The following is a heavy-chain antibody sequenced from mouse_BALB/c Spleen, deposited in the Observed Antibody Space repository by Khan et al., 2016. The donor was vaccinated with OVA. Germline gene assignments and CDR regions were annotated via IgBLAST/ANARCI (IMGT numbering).Heavy chain of an antibody. V-gene: IGHV1S137*01. CDR1: GYTFTDFT. CDR2: ISTYYGDV. J-gene: IGHJ3*01. CDR3: TRGGGSRFAY. Sequence: VQLQESGAELVRPGVSVKISCKGSGYTFTDFTMHWVKQSHAKSLEWIGVISTYYGDVTYNQKFEGKATMTVDKSSSTAYMELARLTSEDSAIYYCTRGGGSRFAYWGQGTLVTVSA.